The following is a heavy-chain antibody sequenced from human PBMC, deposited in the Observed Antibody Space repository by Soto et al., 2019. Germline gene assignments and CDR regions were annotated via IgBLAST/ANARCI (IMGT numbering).Heavy chain of an antibody. V-gene: IGHV3-23*01. J-gene: IGHJ4*02. Sequence: EVQLLESGGGLVQPGGSLRLSCAASGFTFSSYAMSWVRQAPGKGLEWVSAISGSGGSTYYADSVKGRFTISRDNSKNTLYLQMNSLIAEDTAVYYCAKDSLEDYYDSSGYVYWGQGTLVTVSS. CDR3: AKDSLEDYYDSSGYVY. CDR2: ISGSGGST. D-gene: IGHD3-22*01. CDR1: GFTFSSYA.